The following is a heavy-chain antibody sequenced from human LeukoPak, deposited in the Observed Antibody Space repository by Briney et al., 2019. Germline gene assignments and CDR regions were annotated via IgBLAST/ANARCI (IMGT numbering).Heavy chain of an antibody. V-gene: IGHV4-39*01. CDR3: ASLLWGYADY. CDR1: GGSISSSSYY. CDR2: IYYSGST. Sequence: SGTLSLTCTVSGGSISSSSYYWGWIRQPPGKGLEWIGSIYYSGSTYYNPSLKSRVTISVDTSKNQFSLKLSSVTAADTAVYYCASLLWGYADYWGQGTLVTVSS. J-gene: IGHJ4*02. D-gene: IGHD2-8*01.